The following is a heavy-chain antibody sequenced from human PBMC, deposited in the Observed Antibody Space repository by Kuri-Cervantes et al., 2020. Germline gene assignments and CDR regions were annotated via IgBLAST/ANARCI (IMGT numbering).Heavy chain of an antibody. Sequence: GGSLRLSWAASGFTFSSYGMHWVRQAPGKGLEWVAVIWYDGSNKYYADSVKGRFTISRDNSKNTLYLQMNSLRAEDTAVYYCARDGRAGTVTTAFYGMDVWGQGTTVTVSS. D-gene: IGHD4-17*01. CDR3: ARDGRAGTVTTAFYGMDV. J-gene: IGHJ6*02. CDR2: IWYDGSNK. V-gene: IGHV3-33*01. CDR1: GFTFSSYG.